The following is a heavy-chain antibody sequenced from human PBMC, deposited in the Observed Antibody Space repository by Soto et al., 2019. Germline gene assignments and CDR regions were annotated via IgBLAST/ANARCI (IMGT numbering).Heavy chain of an antibody. CDR1: GGSISSYY. V-gene: IGHV4-59*08. CDR3: ARHKKKGAGDFDY. J-gene: IGHJ4*02. Sequence: SETLSLTCTVSGGSISSYYWSWIRQPPGKGLEWIGYIYYSGSTNYNPSLKSRVTISVDTSKNQFSLKLSSVTAADTAVYYCARHKKKGAGDFDYWGQGTLVTVSS. CDR2: IYYSGST.